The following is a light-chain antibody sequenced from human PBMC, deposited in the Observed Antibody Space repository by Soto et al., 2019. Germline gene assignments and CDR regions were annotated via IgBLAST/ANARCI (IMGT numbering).Light chain of an antibody. CDR1: SSDVGSYNL. J-gene: IGLJ2*01. CDR2: EGS. CDR3: CSYSGSSTLDVV. V-gene: IGLV2-23*01. Sequence: QSVLTHTASVSGSPGQSITISCTGTSSDVGSYNLVSWYQQHPGKAPKLMIYEGSKRHSGVSNRFSGSKSGNTDSLTISGRQAEDEDDYYCCSYSGSSTLDVVFGGGTKLTVL.